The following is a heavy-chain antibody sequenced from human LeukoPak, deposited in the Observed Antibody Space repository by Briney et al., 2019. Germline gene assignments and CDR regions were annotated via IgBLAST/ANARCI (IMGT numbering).Heavy chain of an antibody. CDR1: GFTFSSYA. Sequence: GGSLRLSCVASGFTFSSYAMGWVRQAPGKRPEWVSSLTDSGGTTYYVDSVEGRFTISRDNSKNTLYLHMNSLRAEDTAMYYCAKKRDAFDIWGQGTVVAVSS. CDR2: LTDSGGTT. V-gene: IGHV3-23*01. D-gene: IGHD5-24*01. J-gene: IGHJ3*02. CDR3: AKKRDAFDI.